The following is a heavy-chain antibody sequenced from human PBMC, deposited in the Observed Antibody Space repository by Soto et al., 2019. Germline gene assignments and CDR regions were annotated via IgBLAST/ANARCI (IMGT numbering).Heavy chain of an antibody. J-gene: IGHJ5*02. V-gene: IGHV4-34*01. Sequence: SETLSLTCAVYGGSFSGYYWSWIRQPPGKGLEWIGEINHSGSTNYNPSLKSRVTISVDTSKDQFSLKLSSVTAADTAVYYCARAILVVAAWVNWFDPWGQGTLVTVSS. CDR2: INHSGST. D-gene: IGHD2-15*01. CDR1: GGSFSGYY. CDR3: ARAILVVAAWVNWFDP.